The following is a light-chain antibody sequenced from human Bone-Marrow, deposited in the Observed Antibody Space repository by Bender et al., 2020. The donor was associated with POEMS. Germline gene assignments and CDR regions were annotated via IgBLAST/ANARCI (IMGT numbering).Light chain of an antibody. Sequence: QSALTQPRSVSGSPGQSVTISCTGTSSDVGAYDYVSWYQLHPAKSPKLIIYDVSLRPSGVSNRFSGSKSGNAASLPIFGLQAEDESDYYCSSYTSRNTLIFGGGTKLTVL. CDR2: DVS. CDR1: SSDVGAYDY. J-gene: IGLJ2*01. V-gene: IGLV2-11*01. CDR3: SSYTSRNTLI.